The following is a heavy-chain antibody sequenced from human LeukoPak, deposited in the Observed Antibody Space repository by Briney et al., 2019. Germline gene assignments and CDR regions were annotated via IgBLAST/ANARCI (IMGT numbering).Heavy chain of an antibody. V-gene: IGHV3-21*01. CDR3: ASRYDFTTDRPYYYYYMDV. Sequence: GGSLRLSCAASGFTFRSYGMSWVRQAPGKGLEWVSSISSSSSYIYYADSVKGRFTISRDNAKNSLYLQMNSLRAEDTAVYYCASRYDFTTDRPYYYYYMDVWGKGTTVTVSS. CDR2: ISSSSSYI. D-gene: IGHD3-3*01. CDR1: GFTFRSYG. J-gene: IGHJ6*03.